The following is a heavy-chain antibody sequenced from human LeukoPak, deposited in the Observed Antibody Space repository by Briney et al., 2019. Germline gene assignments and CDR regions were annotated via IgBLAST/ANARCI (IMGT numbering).Heavy chain of an antibody. Sequence: PGGSLRLSCAASGFTFSSYGMHWVRQAPGKGLEWVAVISYDGSNKYYADSVKGRFTISRDNSKNTLYLQMNSLRAEDTAVYYCARGRRVYGMDVWGQGTTVTVSS. J-gene: IGHJ6*02. CDR3: ARGRRVYGMDV. V-gene: IGHV3-30*03. CDR2: ISYDGSNK. CDR1: GFTFSSYG.